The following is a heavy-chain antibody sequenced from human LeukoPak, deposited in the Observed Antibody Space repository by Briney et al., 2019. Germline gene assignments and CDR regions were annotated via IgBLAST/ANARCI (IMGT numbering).Heavy chain of an antibody. Sequence: GASVKVSCKASGYTFTSYGISWVRQAPGQGLEWMGWISAYNGNTNYAQKLQGRVTMTTDTSTSTAYMELRSLRPDDTAVYYCARDQGDDGDYAADYWGQGTLVTVSS. J-gene: IGHJ4*02. CDR2: ISAYNGNT. V-gene: IGHV1-18*01. CDR3: ARDQGDDGDYAADY. CDR1: GYTFTSYG. D-gene: IGHD4-17*01.